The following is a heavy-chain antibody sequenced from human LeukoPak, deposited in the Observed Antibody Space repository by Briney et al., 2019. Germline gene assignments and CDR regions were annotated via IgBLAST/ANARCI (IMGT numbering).Heavy chain of an antibody. CDR1: GFTFSSYS. CDR3: ARRSEYDILSTYNWFDP. J-gene: IGHJ5*02. V-gene: IGHV3-21*01. CDR2: ISSSSSYI. Sequence: PGGSLRLSCAASGFTFSSYSMNWVRQAPGKGLEWVSSISSSSSYIYYADSVKGQFTISRDNAKNSLYLQMNSLRAEDTAVYYCARRSEYDILSTYNWFDPWGQGTLVTVSS. D-gene: IGHD3-9*01.